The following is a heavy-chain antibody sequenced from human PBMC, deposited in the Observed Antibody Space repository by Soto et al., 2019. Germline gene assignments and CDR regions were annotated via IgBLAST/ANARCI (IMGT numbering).Heavy chain of an antibody. CDR2: IYYTGTT. J-gene: IGHJ5*02. V-gene: IGHV4-31*03. D-gene: IGHD3-22*01. Sequence: SETLSLTCTVSGGSISNANYYWSWIRHHPGKGLEWIGYIYYTGTTYYSPSLESRVAISVDTSQNQFSLKLGAVTAADTAVYFCERASISRCADRSRNAAFEPWGQGTLVTVAS. CDR1: GGSISNANYY. CDR3: ERASISRCADRSRNAAFEP.